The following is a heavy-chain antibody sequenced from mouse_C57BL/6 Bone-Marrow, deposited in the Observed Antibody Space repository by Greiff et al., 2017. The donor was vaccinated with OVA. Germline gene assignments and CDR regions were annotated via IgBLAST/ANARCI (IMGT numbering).Heavy chain of an antibody. Sequence: VQLQQSGPGLVKPGASVKISCKASGYSFTGYYMNWVKQSPEKSLEWIGEINPSTGGTTYNQKFKARATLTVDKSSSTAYMQLKSLTAEDSAVYYCARIYDYGAWFAYWGQGTLVTVSA. CDR1: GYSFTGYY. CDR2: INPSTGGT. D-gene: IGHD2-4*01. CDR3: ARIYDYGAWFAY. J-gene: IGHJ3*01. V-gene: IGHV1-42*01.